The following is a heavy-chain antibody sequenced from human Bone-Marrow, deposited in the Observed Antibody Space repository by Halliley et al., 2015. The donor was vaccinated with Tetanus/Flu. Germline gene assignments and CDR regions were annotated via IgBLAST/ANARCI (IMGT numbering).Heavy chain of an antibody. CDR2: VSNDGSDE. Sequence: SLRLSCAASGLTFSTFAMHWVRQAPGKGLEWVASVSNDGSDEYYAESVKGRFSISRDNSKSTLSLQMNSLRGDDTAVYYCAKEDGGSQSTADWFDSWGQGIRVTVSS. CDR1: GLTFSTFA. V-gene: IGHV3-30*18. J-gene: IGHJ5*01. CDR3: AKEDGGSQSTADWFDS. D-gene: IGHD2-15*01.